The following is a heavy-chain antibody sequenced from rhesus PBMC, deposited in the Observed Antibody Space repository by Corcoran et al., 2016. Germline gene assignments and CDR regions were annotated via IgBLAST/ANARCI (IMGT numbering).Heavy chain of an antibody. CDR1: GYSISSGYG. J-gene: IGHJ4*01. CDR3: ARDESTVMSFDY. CDR2: ISYSGSS. Sequence: QVQLQESGPGLVKPSETLSLTCAVSGYSISSGYGWCWLRQPPGKGLEWIGYISYSGSSYYTPSFKSRVTISIDTSKNQFSLKLSSVTAADTAVYYCARDESTVMSFDYWGQGVLVTVSS. V-gene: IGHV4-127*01. D-gene: IGHD4-23*01.